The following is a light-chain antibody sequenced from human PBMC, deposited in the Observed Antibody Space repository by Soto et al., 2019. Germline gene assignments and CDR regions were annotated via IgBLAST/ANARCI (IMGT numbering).Light chain of an antibody. CDR3: AAWDESLNGWV. CDR1: NSNIGTNT. Sequence: QSVLTQPPSASGTPGQRVTISCSGGNSNIGTNTVNWFQQDPGTAPKLLIYYTDQRPSGVPDRFSGSKSGTSASLAISGLQSGDEAYYSCAAWDESLNGWVFGGGTKLTVL. CDR2: YTD. V-gene: IGLV1-44*01. J-gene: IGLJ3*02.